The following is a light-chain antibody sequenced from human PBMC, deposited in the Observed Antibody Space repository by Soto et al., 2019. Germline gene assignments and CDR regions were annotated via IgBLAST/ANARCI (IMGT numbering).Light chain of an antibody. CDR1: SSNIGAGYD. CDR2: GNS. V-gene: IGLV1-40*01. J-gene: IGLJ1*01. Sequence: QSVLTQPPSVSGAPGQRVTISCTGSSSNIGAGYDVHWCQQLPGTAPKLLIYGNSNRPSGVPDRFSGSKSGTSASLAITGLQAEDEADYYCQSYDSSLSGYVFGTGTKLTV. CDR3: QSYDSSLSGYV.